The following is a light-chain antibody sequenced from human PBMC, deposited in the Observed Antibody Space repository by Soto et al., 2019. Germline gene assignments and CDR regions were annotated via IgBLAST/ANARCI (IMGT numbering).Light chain of an antibody. J-gene: IGLJ1*01. Sequence: QSALTQPASVSGSPGQSIAISCTGTSRDVGSYNLVSWYQQHLGKAPKVMIYEGSKRPSGVSDRFSGSKSGNTASLTISGLQADDEADYYCCSYAGSSTYVFGTGTKLTVL. CDR1: SRDVGSYNL. V-gene: IGLV2-23*01. CDR2: EGS. CDR3: CSYAGSSTYV.